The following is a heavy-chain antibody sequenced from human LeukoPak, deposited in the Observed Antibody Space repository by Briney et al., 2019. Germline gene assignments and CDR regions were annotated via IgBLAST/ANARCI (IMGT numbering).Heavy chain of an antibody. CDR3: ARLKRGIGAAGTSLRGWFDP. D-gene: IGHD6-13*01. CDR1: GDTFSGYA. CDR2: IIPIFDTS. Sequence: GASVKVSCKASGDTFSGYAITWVRQAPGQGLEWMGGIIPIFDTSNYAQKFQGRVTFTSDDSTSTAYMELSSLRSEDTAVYYCARLKRGIGAAGTSLRGWFDPWGQGTLVTVSS. V-gene: IGHV1-69*13. J-gene: IGHJ5*02.